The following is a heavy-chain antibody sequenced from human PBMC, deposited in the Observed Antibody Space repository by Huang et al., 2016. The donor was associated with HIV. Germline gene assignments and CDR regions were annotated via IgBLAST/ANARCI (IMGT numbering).Heavy chain of an antibody. Sequence: EVQLVESGGGLVQPGGSLRLSCTASGFSISSYWMHWVRQAPGKGLVWVSSINSDGSRTSDADSVKGRFTISRDNAKNTLYLQMNSLRAEDTAVYYCARDPRIQSWLNFFDYWGQGTLVSVSS. CDR3: ARDPRIQSWLNFFDY. CDR1: GFSISSYW. CDR2: INSDGSRT. J-gene: IGHJ4*02. D-gene: IGHD3-22*01. V-gene: IGHV3-74*01.